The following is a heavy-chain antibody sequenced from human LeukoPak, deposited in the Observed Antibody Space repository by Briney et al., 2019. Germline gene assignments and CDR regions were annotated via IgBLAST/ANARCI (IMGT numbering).Heavy chain of an antibody. Sequence: GGSLRLSCAASGFTFSSYAMSWVRQAPGKGLEWVSAISGSGGSTYYADSVKGRFTISRDNSKNTLYLQMNSLRAEDTAVYYCARGLGRGYCSSTSCRIELGYWGQGTLVTVSS. CDR3: ARGLGRGYCSSTSCRIELGY. CDR2: ISGSGGST. V-gene: IGHV3-23*01. D-gene: IGHD2-2*01. CDR1: GFTFSSYA. J-gene: IGHJ4*02.